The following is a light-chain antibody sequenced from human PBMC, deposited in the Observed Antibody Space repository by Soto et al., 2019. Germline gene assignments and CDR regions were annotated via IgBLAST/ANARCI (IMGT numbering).Light chain of an antibody. CDR2: GAS. CDR1: QSVRTY. Sequence: EIVLTQSAVTLSLSPGERATLSCRASQSVRTYLAWYQVKPGQAPRLLIYGASTRATGIPVRFSGSGFGTEFTLTISSLQSEDFAVYYCQQYKNWPLFGQGTRLEIK. J-gene: IGKJ5*01. V-gene: IGKV3-15*01. CDR3: QQYKNWPL.